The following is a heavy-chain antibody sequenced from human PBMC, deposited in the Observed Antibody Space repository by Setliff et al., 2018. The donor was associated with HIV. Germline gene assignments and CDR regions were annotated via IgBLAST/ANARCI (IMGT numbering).Heavy chain of an antibody. J-gene: IGHJ4*02. CDR3: AAFFVTPLMTQDF. V-gene: IGHV4-59*01. Sequence: PSETLSLTCTVSGGSISSYYWSWIRQPPGKGLEWIGYIYYSGSTNYNPSLKSRVTISVDTSKNQFSLKLSSVTAADTAVYYCAAFFVTPLMTQDFWGQGTLVTVSS. CDR1: GGSISSYY. D-gene: IGHD4-17*01. CDR2: IYYSGST.